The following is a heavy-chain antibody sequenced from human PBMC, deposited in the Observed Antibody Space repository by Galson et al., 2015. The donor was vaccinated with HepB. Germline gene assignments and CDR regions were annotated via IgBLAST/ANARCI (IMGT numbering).Heavy chain of an antibody. CDR3: ARSARGDYSYYYYMDV. CDR2: IKEDGSET. J-gene: IGHJ6*03. D-gene: IGHD4-17*01. CDR1: GFTFGSYW. Sequence: SLRLSCAPSGFTFGSYWMSWVRQAPGKGLEWVADIKEDGSETHYVDSVKGRFTISRDNAKNSLYLQMNSLRVEDAAVYYCARSARGDYSYYYYMDVWGKGTTVTVSS. V-gene: IGHV3-7*01.